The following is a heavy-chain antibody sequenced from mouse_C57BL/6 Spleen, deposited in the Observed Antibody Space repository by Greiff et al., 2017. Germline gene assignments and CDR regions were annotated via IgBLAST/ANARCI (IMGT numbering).Heavy chain of an antibody. Sequence: VKLVESGAELVKPGASVKISCKASGYAFSSYWMNWVKQRPGKGLEWIGQIYPGDGDTNYNGKFKGKATLTADKSSSTAYMQLSSLTSEDSAVYFCARRGTTGYFDVWGTGTTVTVSS. V-gene: IGHV1-80*01. CDR2: IYPGDGDT. D-gene: IGHD1-1*01. J-gene: IGHJ1*03. CDR3: ARRGTTGYFDV. CDR1: GYAFSSYW.